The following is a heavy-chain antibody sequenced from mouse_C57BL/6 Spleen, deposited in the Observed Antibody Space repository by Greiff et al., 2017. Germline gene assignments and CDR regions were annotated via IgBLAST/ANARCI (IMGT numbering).Heavy chain of an antibody. CDR3: ARGEYYVVDY. J-gene: IGHJ4*01. CDR2: IDPSDSYT. V-gene: IGHV1-69*01. Sequence: QVQLPQPGAELVMPGASVKLSCKASGYTFTSYWMHWVKQRPGQGLEWIGEIDPSDSYTNYNQKFKGKSTLTIDKSTSTAYMQLSSLTSEDSAVYYCARGEYYVVDYWGQGTSVTVSS. CDR1: GYTFTSYW.